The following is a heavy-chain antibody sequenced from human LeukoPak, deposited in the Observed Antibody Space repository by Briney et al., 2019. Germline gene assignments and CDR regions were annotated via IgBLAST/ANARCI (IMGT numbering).Heavy chain of an antibody. Sequence: GRSLRLSCTASGFNFSDYDMDWVRQAPGKGLEWVAVIWDDGSNKHYADSVKGRFTISRDNSKNTLYLQMNSLRAEDTAMYYCAKERGGQDWYFDLWGRGAPVTVSS. CDR3: AKERGGQDWYFDL. V-gene: IGHV3-33*03. D-gene: IGHD3-10*01. CDR1: GFNFSDYD. CDR2: IWDDGSNK. J-gene: IGHJ2*01.